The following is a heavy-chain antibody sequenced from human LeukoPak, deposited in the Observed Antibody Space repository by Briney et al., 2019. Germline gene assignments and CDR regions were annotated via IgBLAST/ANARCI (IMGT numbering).Heavy chain of an antibody. CDR2: INHSGST. CDR3: ARKVVVWFGELRGGPHMDV. V-gene: IGHV4-34*01. D-gene: IGHD3-10*01. J-gene: IGHJ6*03. Sequence: LETLSLTCTVSGGSIGGYYWSWIRQPPGKGLEWIGEINHSGSTNYNPSLKSRVTISVDTSKNQFSLKLSSVTAADTAVYYCARKVVVWFGELRGGPHMDVWGKGTTVTISS. CDR1: GGSIGGYY.